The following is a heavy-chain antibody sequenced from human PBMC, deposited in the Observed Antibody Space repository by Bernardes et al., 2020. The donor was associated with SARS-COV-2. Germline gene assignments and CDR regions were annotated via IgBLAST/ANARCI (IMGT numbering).Heavy chain of an antibody. D-gene: IGHD3-10*01. CDR2: ISGSGGST. J-gene: IGHJ4*02. CDR1: GFPLISYA. V-gene: IGHV3-23*01. Sequence: GGSLRLSCAAPGFPLISYAMSWVRQAPGEGVGWGSAISGSGGSTYYADSVKGRFTISRDNSKNTLYLQMNSLRAEDTAVYYCAKDPSRSMGVGDYWGQGTLVTVSS. CDR3: AKDPSRSMGVGDY.